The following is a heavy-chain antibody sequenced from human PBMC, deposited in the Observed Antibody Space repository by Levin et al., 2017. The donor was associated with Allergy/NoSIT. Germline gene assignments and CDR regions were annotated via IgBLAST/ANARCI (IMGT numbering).Heavy chain of an antibody. CDR2: ISSSGSTI. CDR1: GFTFSDYY. Sequence: GGSLRLSCAASGFTFSDYYMSWIRQAPGKGLEWVSYISSSGSTIYYADSVKGRFTISRDNAKNSLYLQMNSLRAEDTAVYYCAREPPNYYDRLPIWGQGTMVTVSS. V-gene: IGHV3-11*01. CDR3: AREPPNYYDRLPI. D-gene: IGHD3-22*01. J-gene: IGHJ3*02.